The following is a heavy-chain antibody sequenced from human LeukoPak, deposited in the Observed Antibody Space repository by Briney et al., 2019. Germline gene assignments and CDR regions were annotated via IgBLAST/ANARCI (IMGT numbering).Heavy chain of an antibody. Sequence: SETLSLTCEVNGGSFDDYHWTWIRQSPGKGLEWIGEINDSGSPLYSPSLRSRLTISVDTSKNQFSMTLTSVTVADTAVYYCARGPHPHWPLGQFWGQGSRVTVSS. V-gene: IGHV4-34*01. J-gene: IGHJ4*02. CDR3: ARGPHPHWPLGQF. CDR2: INDSGSP. D-gene: IGHD3-16*01. CDR1: GGSFDDYH.